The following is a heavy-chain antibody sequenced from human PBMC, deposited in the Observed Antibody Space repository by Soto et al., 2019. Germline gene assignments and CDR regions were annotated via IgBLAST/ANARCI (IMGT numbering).Heavy chain of an antibody. V-gene: IGHV1-18*04. CDR3: ARSSGGGGYSAPGY. CDR2: ISAYNGNT. J-gene: IGHJ4*02. Sequence: ASVKVSCKASGYTFTSYGISWVRQAPGQGLEWMGWISAYNGNTNYAQKLQGRVTMTTDTSTSTAYMEPRGLRSDDTAVYYCARSSGGGGYSAPGYWGQGTLVTVSS. CDR1: GYTFTSYG. D-gene: IGHD1-26*01.